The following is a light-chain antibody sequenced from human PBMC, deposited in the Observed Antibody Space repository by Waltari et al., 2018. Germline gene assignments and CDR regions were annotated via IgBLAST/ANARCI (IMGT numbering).Light chain of an antibody. CDR2: TAS. CDR1: RTISIY. CDR3: QQSHSTPLT. Sequence: DIQMTQSPSSLSASVGDRVTITCRASRTISIYLNWYQQKPGKAPKLLIYTASTLQPGVPSRFSGSGSGTEFTLTISSLQPEDFATYYCQQSHSTPLTFGGGTKVEIK. V-gene: IGKV1-39*01. J-gene: IGKJ4*01.